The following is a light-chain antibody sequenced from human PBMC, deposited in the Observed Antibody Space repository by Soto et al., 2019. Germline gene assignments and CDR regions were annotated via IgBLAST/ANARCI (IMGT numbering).Light chain of an antibody. CDR1: QSALSSSNNKNY. V-gene: IGKV4-1*01. Sequence: IVMTQSPDSLAVSLGERATINCKSSQSALSSSNNKNYLAWYQQKPGQPTKLLIYWASTRESGVPDRFSGSGSGTDFTLTISSLQAEDVAVYYCQQYYTTPQTFGQGTKVEIK. CDR3: QQYYTTPQT. CDR2: WAS. J-gene: IGKJ1*01.